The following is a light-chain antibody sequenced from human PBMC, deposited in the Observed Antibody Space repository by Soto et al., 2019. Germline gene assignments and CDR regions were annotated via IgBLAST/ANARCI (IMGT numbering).Light chain of an antibody. CDR3: QQYNNWPPWT. J-gene: IGKJ1*01. CDR1: ETINNN. Sequence: EIVLTQSPATLSLSPGERATLSCRASETINNNLVWYQQKPGQPPRLLIHEASTRVTGIPARFSGSGSGTEFTLTISSLQSEDFAVYYCQQYNNWPPWTFGQGTKVEIK. CDR2: EAS. V-gene: IGKV3D-15*01.